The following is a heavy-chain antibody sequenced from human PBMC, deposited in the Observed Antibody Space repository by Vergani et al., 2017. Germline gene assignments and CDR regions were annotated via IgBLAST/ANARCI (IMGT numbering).Heavy chain of an antibody. CDR2: ITPQNGGT. CDR3: VRGGTFDWLST. Sequence: QVQLVQSGAKVKKPGAAVKVSCKASGYYFTDNYLHWVRQAPGQGLEWMGRITPQNGGTQYAEKFKGRVTMTRDTSITTAYMELTSLTSDDTAVYYCVRGGTFDWLSTWGQGTLVTVSS. V-gene: IGHV1-2*02. CDR1: GYYFTDNY. J-gene: IGHJ5*02. D-gene: IGHD3-9*01.